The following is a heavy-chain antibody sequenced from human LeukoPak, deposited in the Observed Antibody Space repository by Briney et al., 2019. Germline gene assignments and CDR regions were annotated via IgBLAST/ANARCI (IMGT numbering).Heavy chain of an antibody. Sequence: ASVKVSCKASGYTFTSYDINWVRQATGQGLEWMGWISAYNGNTNYAQKLQGRVTMTTDTSTSTAYMELRSLRSDDTAVYYCARDYGGTPLDYWGQGTLVTVSS. CDR2: ISAYNGNT. V-gene: IGHV1-18*01. D-gene: IGHD4-17*01. CDR3: ARDYGGTPLDY. CDR1: GYTFTSYD. J-gene: IGHJ4*02.